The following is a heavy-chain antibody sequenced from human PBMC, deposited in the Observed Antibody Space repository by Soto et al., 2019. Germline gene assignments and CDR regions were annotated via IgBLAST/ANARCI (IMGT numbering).Heavy chain of an antibody. J-gene: IGHJ4*02. CDR3: AKGSNDFWPLDPVDY. Sequence: EVQLLESGGGLVQPGGSLRLSCAASGFTFSSYAMSWVRQAPGKGLEWVSAITGSGDSTYYADSVKGRFTISRDSSKNTIFLQMNSMRAEDIALYYCAKGSNDFWPLDPVDYGGQGTLVTVSS. CDR2: ITGSGDST. D-gene: IGHD3-3*01. CDR1: GFTFSSYA. V-gene: IGHV3-23*01.